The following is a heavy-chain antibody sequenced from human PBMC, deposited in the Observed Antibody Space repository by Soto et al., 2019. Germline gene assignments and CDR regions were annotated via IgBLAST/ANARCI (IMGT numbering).Heavy chain of an antibody. CDR3: AKDRRAGGNYGFYSDL. J-gene: IGHJ4*02. Sequence: EVQLLESGGGLVQPGGSLRLSCAASGFNFSSYGMTWVRQAPGKGLEWVSFSSATGAGTYYADSVKGRFTISRDNSKNTLYLQMTSLRADDTAVYYCAKDRRAGGNYGFYSDLWGQGALVIVSS. V-gene: IGHV3-23*01. D-gene: IGHD1-7*01. CDR2: SSATGAGT. CDR1: GFNFSSYG.